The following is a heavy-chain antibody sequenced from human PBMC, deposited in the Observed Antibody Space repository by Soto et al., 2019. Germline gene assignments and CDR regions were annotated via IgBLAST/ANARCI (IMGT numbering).Heavy chain of an antibody. CDR2: INHSGST. CDR3: AVAMVLRDAFDI. D-gene: IGHD5-18*01. J-gene: IGHJ3*02. CDR1: GGSFSGYY. V-gene: IGHV4-34*01. Sequence: QVQLQQWGAGLLKPSETLSLTCAVYGGSFSGYYWSWIRQPPGKGLEWIGEINHSGSTNYNPSLKSRLTISVDTSKNQFSLKLSSVTAADTAVYYCAVAMVLRDAFDIWGQGTMVTVSS.